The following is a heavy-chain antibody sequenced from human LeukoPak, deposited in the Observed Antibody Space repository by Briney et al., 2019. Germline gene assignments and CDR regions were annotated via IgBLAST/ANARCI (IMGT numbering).Heavy chain of an antibody. CDR2: ISWNGYST. V-gene: IGHV3-43*01. J-gene: IGHJ4*02. Sequence: GGSLRLSCAASGFSFADYTMHWVRQAPGKGLEWVSLISWNGYSTSYGDSVKGRFTISRDNNKDSLYLQMNSLRTEDTALYYCARDSSGSLDYWGQGTLVTASS. D-gene: IGHD1-26*01. CDR1: GFSFADYT. CDR3: ARDSSGSLDY.